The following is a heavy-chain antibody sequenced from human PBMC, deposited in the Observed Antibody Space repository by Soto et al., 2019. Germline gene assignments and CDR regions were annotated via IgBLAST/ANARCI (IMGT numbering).Heavy chain of an antibody. V-gene: IGHV3-73*01. Sequence: GGSLRLSCAASGFTFSGSAMHWVRQASGKGLEWVGRIRSKANSYATAYAASVKGRFTISRDDSKNTAYLQMNSLKTEDTAVYYCTRLTLYDAFDIWGQGTMVTVS. CDR1: GFTFSGSA. D-gene: IGHD3-10*02. CDR2: IRSKANSYAT. CDR3: TRLTLYDAFDI. J-gene: IGHJ3*02.